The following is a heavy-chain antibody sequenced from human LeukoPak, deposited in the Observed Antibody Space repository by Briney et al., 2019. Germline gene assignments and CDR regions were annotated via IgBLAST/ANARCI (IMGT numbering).Heavy chain of an antibody. V-gene: IGHV3-23*01. D-gene: IGHD3-10*01. Sequence: GGSLRLSCAASGFSFSNYEMNWVRQAPGKGLEWVSAISGSGGSTYYADSVKGRFTISRDNSKNTLYLQMNSLRAEDTAVYYCAKETWFGQPTRNAVDYWGQGTLVTVSS. CDR1: GFSFSNYE. CDR2: ISGSGGST. J-gene: IGHJ4*02. CDR3: AKETWFGQPTRNAVDY.